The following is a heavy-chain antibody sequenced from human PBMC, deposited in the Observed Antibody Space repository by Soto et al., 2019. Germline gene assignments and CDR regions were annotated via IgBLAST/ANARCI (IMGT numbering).Heavy chain of an antibody. Sequence: QVQLVESGGGLVKPGGSLRLSCAASGFTFSDYYMSWIRQAPGKGLEWVSYISSSGSTIYYADSVKGRFTISRDNAKNTVYLQMNSLRAEYTALYYCASLYGSGSYFGYYYGMDVWGQGTTVTVSS. CDR1: GFTFSDYY. V-gene: IGHV3-11*01. CDR2: ISSSGSTI. J-gene: IGHJ6*02. CDR3: ASLYGSGSYFGYYYGMDV. D-gene: IGHD3-10*01.